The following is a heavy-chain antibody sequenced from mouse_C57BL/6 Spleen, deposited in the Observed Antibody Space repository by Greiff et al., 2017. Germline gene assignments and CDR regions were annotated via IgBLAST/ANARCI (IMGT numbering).Heavy chain of an antibody. V-gene: IGHV1-69*01. Sequence: LQQPGAELVMPGASVKLSCKASGYTFTSYWMHWVKQRPGQGLEWIGEIDPSDSYTNYNQKFKGKSTLTVDKSSSTAYMQLSSLTSEDSAVYYCARGRGYYDPFAYWGQGTLVTVSA. CDR3: ARGRGYYDPFAY. CDR2: IDPSDSYT. J-gene: IGHJ3*01. D-gene: IGHD2-4*01. CDR1: GYTFTSYW.